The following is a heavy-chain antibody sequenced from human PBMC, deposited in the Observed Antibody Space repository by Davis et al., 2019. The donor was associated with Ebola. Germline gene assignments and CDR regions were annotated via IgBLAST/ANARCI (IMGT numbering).Heavy chain of an antibody. J-gene: IGHJ6*02. CDR2: INHSGST. CDR1: GGSFSGYY. CDR3: ARGRRVCSSTSCYSYYYYGMDV. Sequence: SETLSLTCAVYGGSFSGYYWSWIRQPPGKGLEWIGEINHSGSTNYNPSLKSRVTISVDTSKNQFSLKLSSVTAADTAVYYCARGRRVCSSTSCYSYYYYGMDVWSQGTTVTVSS. D-gene: IGHD2-2*01. V-gene: IGHV4-34*01.